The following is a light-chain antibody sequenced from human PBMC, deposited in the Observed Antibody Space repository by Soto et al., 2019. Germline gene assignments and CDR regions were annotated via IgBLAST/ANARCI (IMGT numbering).Light chain of an antibody. Sequence: QSALTQPASVSGSPGQSITISCTGTSSDIGGYKYVSWYQQHPGKVHKLLISDVTNRPSGVSNRFSGSKSANTASLTISGLQAEDEAEYYCSSYTSSTTFVFGPGTKVTVL. CDR1: SSDIGGYKY. V-gene: IGLV2-14*03. CDR3: SSYTSSTTFV. CDR2: DVT. J-gene: IGLJ1*01.